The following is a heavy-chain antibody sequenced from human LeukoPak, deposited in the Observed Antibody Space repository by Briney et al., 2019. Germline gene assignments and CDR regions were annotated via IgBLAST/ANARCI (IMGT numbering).Heavy chain of an antibody. CDR2: MNPNNGNT. CDR1: GFTFTRYD. J-gene: IGHJ5*02. D-gene: IGHD3-10*01. CDR3: VRDGEGLAISVNYWFDL. V-gene: IGHV1-8*01. Sequence: ASVTVSCKASGFTFTRYDINWVQQATGQGLEWMGWMNPNNGNTGYAQTFQGRVTMTRDTFTSTAYMELRSLTSEDTAVYYCVRDGEGLAISVNYWFDLWGQGTLVTVSS.